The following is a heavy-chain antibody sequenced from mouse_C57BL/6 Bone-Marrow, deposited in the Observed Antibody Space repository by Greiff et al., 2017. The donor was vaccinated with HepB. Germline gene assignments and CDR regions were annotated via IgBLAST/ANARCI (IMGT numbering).Heavy chain of an antibody. CDR3: ARGGLLYRFDY. V-gene: IGHV3-6*01. D-gene: IGHD2-12*01. CDR2: ISYDGSN. Sequence: EVQLQESGPGLVKPSQSLSLTCSVTGYSITSGYYWNWIRQFPGNKLEWMGYISYDGSNNYNPALKNRISITRDTSKNQFFLKLNSVTTEDTATYYCARGGLLYRFDYWGQGTTLTVSS. CDR1: GYSITSGYY. J-gene: IGHJ2*01.